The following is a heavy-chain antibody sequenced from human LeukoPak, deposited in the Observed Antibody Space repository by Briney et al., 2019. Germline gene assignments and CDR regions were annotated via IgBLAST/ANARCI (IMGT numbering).Heavy chain of an antibody. D-gene: IGHD4-23*01. CDR2: IYYSGST. CDR1: GGSINSYY. CDR3: ARRHYGGNSFYFDY. J-gene: IGHJ4*02. V-gene: IGHV4-59*08. Sequence: ASETLSLTCTVSGGSINSYYWSWIRQPPGKGLEWIGYIYYSGSTNYNPSLKSRVTISVDTSKNQFSLKLSSVTAADTAVYYCARRHYGGNSFYFDYWGQGTLVTVSS.